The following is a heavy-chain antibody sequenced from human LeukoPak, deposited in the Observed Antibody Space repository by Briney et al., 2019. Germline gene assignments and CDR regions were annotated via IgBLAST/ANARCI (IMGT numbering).Heavy chain of an antibody. CDR1: GGSISSGDYY. Sequence: SETLSLTCTVSGGSISSGDYYWSWIRQPPGKGLEWIGYIYYSGSTYYNPSLKSRVTISVDTSKNQFSLKLSSLTAADTAVYCVRDGGNFDVDYWGQGTLVTVSS. CDR2: IYYSGST. D-gene: IGHD3-9*01. CDR3: VRDGGNFDVDY. V-gene: IGHV4-30-4*01. J-gene: IGHJ4*02.